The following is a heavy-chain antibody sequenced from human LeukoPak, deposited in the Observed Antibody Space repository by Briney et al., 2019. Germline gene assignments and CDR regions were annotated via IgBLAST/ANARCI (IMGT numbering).Heavy chain of an antibody. Sequence: GGSLRLSCVASGFTLSDHWMYWVRQGPSRGLAHVSRVASDASRTTYADSVKGRFTISRDDAKNTMYLQMNSLRVEDTAVYYCVKGGHKLDIQTTHYYYGLDVWGQGTTVAVS. D-gene: IGHD5-12*01. J-gene: IGHJ6*02. CDR2: VASDASRT. V-gene: IGHV3-74*03. CDR3: VKGGHKLDIQTTHYYYGLDV. CDR1: GFTLSDHW.